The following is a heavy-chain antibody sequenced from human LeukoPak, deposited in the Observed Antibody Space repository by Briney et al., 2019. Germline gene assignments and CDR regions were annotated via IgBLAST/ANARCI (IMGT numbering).Heavy chain of an antibody. D-gene: IGHD5-18*01. J-gene: IGHJ4*02. CDR3: ARENDRYGRIDY. Sequence: SETLSLTCTVSGGSISSYYWSWIRQPPGKGLEWIGYVYYSGTTDYNPSLKSRVTISIDTSKNQFSLRLSSVTAADTAVYYCARENDRYGRIDYWGQGTLVTVSS. V-gene: IGHV4-59*01. CDR1: GGSISSYY. CDR2: VYYSGTT.